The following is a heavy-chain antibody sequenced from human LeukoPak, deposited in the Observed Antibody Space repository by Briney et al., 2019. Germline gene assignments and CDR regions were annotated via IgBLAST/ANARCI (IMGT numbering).Heavy chain of an antibody. D-gene: IGHD5-18*01. Sequence: SETLPLTCTVSGGSISSYYWSWIRQPPGKGLEWIGYIYYSGSTNYNPSLKSRVTISVDTSKNQFSLKLSSVTAADTAVYYCARVKRGYSYGPLGYWGQGTLVTVSS. J-gene: IGHJ4*02. CDR2: IYYSGST. V-gene: IGHV4-59*01. CDR1: GGSISSYY. CDR3: ARVKRGYSYGPLGY.